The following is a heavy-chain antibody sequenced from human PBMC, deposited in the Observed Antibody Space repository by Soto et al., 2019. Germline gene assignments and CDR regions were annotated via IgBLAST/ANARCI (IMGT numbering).Heavy chain of an antibody. CDR3: ASHSGYDYYFDY. D-gene: IGHD5-12*01. Sequence: ASVKVSCKASGGTFSSYTISWVRQAPGQGLEWMGRIIPILGIANYAQKFQGRVTITADKSTSTAYMELSSLRSEDTAVYYCASHSGYDYYFDYWGQGTLVTVSS. CDR1: GGTFSSYT. V-gene: IGHV1-69*02. CDR2: IIPILGIA. J-gene: IGHJ4*02.